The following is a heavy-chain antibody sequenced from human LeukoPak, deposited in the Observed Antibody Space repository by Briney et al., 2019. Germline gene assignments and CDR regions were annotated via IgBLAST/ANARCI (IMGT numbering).Heavy chain of an antibody. Sequence: SQTLSLTCAISGDSVSSNSAAWNWIRQSPSRGLEWLGRTYYRSKWYNDYAVSVKSRITINPDTSKNQFSLQLNSVTPEDTAVYYCARALAVAGNYCYYYMDVWGKGTTVTVSS. CDR2: TYYRSKWYN. CDR1: GDSVSSNSAA. V-gene: IGHV6-1*01. J-gene: IGHJ6*03. CDR3: ARALAVAGNYCYYYMDV. D-gene: IGHD6-19*01.